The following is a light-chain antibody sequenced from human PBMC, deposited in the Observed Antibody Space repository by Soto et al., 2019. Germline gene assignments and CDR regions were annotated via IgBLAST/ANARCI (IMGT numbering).Light chain of an antibody. CDR1: NSDGGGYNY. V-gene: IGLV2-14*01. Sequence: SSLTHPASFSVAPGHSGSVSCGGTNSDGGGYNYVSWYQQLPGKGPKLIIFEVTNRPSGVSDRFSGSKSGNTASLTISGIKAEEAGDYYCGSYRSGIYVLGTGTKLHVL. CDR2: EVT. CDR3: GSYRSGIYV. J-gene: IGLJ1*01.